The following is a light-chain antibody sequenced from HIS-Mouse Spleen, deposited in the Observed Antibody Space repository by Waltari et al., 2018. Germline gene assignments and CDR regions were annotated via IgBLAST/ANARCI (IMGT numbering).Light chain of an antibody. J-gene: IGLJ3*02. V-gene: IGLV2-14*03. CDR1: SSDVGGYNY. CDR3: SSYTSSSTWV. CDR2: DVS. Sequence: QSALTQPASVSGSPGQSITIHCTGTSSDVGGYNYVSWYQHPPGKAPKLMIYDVSNRPSGVSNRFSGSKSGNTASLTISGLQAEDEADYYCSSYTSSSTWVFGGGTKLTVL.